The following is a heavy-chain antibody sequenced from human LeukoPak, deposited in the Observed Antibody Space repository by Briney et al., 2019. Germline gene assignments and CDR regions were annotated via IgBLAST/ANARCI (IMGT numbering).Heavy chain of an antibody. J-gene: IGHJ4*02. Sequence: PSETLSLTCTVSGGSISSYYWSWIRQPAGQGPEWIGLIYSSGSTNYNPSLKSRVTMSVDTSKNQFSLKLSSVTAADTAVYYCARRAGYSYGAFDYWGQGTLVTVSS. CDR3: ARRAGYSYGAFDY. D-gene: IGHD5-18*01. CDR1: GGSISSYY. V-gene: IGHV4-4*07. CDR2: IYSSGST.